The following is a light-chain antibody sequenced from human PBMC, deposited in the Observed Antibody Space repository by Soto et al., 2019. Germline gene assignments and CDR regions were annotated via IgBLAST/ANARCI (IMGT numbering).Light chain of an antibody. J-gene: IGKJ1*01. Sequence: EIVLTQSPGTLSLCPGERATLSCRASQSVSSSYLAWYQQNRGQAPRLLIYGASSRAPGIPDRFGGSGSGTDFTLTISRLEPEDFAVYYCQQYGSSRWTFGQGTKV. V-gene: IGKV3-20*01. CDR1: QSVSSSY. CDR3: QQYGSSRWT. CDR2: GAS.